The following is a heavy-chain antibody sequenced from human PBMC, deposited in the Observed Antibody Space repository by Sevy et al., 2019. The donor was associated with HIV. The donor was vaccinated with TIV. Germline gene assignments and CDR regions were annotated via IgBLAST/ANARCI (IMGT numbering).Heavy chain of an antibody. CDR1: GFNFNSHW. J-gene: IGHJ4*02. Sequence: GGSLRLSCTASGFNFNSHWMIWVRQAPGKGLEWVANINQDGSEKYYVDSVKGRFTISRDNAKNSLYLQMNSLRGEDTAIYYCARGNDGWDYWGQGPLVTVSS. CDR3: ARGNDGWDY. D-gene: IGHD6-19*01. CDR2: INQDGSEK. V-gene: IGHV3-7*01.